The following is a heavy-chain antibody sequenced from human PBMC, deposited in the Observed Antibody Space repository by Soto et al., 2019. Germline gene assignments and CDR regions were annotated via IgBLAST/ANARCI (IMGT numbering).Heavy chain of an antibody. Sequence: QVQLQESGPGLVKPSQTLSLTCTVSGGSISSGGYYWSWIRQHPGKGLEWIGYIYYSGSTYYNPSLKSRVTISVDTSKNQFSLKLSSVTAADTAVYCCAREVATVVPYYYYGMDVWGQGTTVTVSS. D-gene: IGHD5-12*01. J-gene: IGHJ6*02. CDR1: GGSISSGGYY. V-gene: IGHV4-31*03. CDR3: AREVATVVPYYYYGMDV. CDR2: IYYSGST.